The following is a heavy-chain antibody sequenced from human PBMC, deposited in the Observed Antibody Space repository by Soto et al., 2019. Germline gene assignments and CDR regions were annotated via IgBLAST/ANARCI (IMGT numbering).Heavy chain of an antibody. J-gene: IGHJ6*01. CDR1: GYTFTSYY. V-gene: IGHV1-46*01. D-gene: IGHD2-15*01. CDR2: INPSGGST. Sequence: ASVKVSCPASGYTFTSYYMHWVRQAPGQGLEWMGIINPSGGSTSYAQKFQGRVTMTRDTSTSTVYMELSSLRSEDTAVYYCARQYCRGGSCYTAHHNYYYGMDVWGQGTTVTVSS. CDR3: ARQYCRGGSCYTAHHNYYYGMDV.